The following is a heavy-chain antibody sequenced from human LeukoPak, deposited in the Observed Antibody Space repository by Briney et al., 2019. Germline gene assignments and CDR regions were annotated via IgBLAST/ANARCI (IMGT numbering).Heavy chain of an antibody. J-gene: IGHJ4*02. Sequence: ASVKVSCKASGYTFTGYYMHWVRQAPGQGLEWMGWINPNSGGTNYAQKFQGRVTMTRDTSISTAYMELSRLRSDDTAVYYCARVSTIWGPRFDYWGQGTLVTVSS. CDR1: GYTFTGYY. CDR3: ARVSTIWGPRFDY. D-gene: IGHD5/OR15-5a*01. V-gene: IGHV1-2*02. CDR2: INPNSGGT.